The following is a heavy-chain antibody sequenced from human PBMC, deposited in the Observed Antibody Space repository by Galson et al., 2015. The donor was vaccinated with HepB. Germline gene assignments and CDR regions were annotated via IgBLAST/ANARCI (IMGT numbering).Heavy chain of an antibody. CDR3: ARRAYSSGPFDF. Sequence: QSGAEVKKPGESLSISCSGSGYTFSNYWVVWVRQLPGEGLEWLGMIYPGDSDTRYSPSFQGQVTVSADKSLSTASLQWRSLKASDTAIYYRARRAYSSGPFDFWGPGTLVAVSS. CDR2: IYPGDSDT. J-gene: IGHJ4*02. V-gene: IGHV5-51*01. CDR1: GYTFSNYW. D-gene: IGHD3-22*01.